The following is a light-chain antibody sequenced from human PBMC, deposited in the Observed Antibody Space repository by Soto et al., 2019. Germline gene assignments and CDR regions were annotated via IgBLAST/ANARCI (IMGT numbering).Light chain of an antibody. V-gene: IGKV1-8*01. CDR2: AAS. CDR3: QQYYSYPRT. CDR1: QGISSY. Sequence: AIRMTQSPSSFSAATGDRVTITSRASQGISSYLAWYQQKPGKAPKLLIYAASTLQSGVPSRFSGSGSGTDFTLTISCLQSEDFATYYCQQYYSYPRTFGQGTKV. J-gene: IGKJ1*01.